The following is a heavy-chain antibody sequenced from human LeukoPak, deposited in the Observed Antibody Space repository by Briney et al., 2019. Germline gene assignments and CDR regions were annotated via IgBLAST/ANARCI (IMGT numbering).Heavy chain of an antibody. Sequence: PGGSLRLSCAASGNYWMHWVRQAPGKGLVWVSHVNSDGSSTTYADSVKGRFNITRDNAKNTLYLQMNSLRDEDTAVYYCARDISLSSTSCFAYWGQGTLVTVSS. V-gene: IGHV3-74*01. CDR3: ARDISLSSTSCFAY. CDR1: GNYW. J-gene: IGHJ4*02. D-gene: IGHD2-2*01. CDR2: VNSDGSST.